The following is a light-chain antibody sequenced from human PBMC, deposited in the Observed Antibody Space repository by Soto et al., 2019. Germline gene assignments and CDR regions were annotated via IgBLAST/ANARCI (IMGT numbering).Light chain of an antibody. V-gene: IGLV2-14*01. J-gene: IGLJ1*01. CDR3: SSYTTSNTRQIV. CDR2: DVS. CDR1: SSDVGGYNY. Sequence: ALTQPASVSGSPGQSITISCTGTSSDVGGYNYVSWYQQHPGKAPKFMIYDVSNRPSGVSNRFSGSKSGNTVSLTISGLQAEDEADYYCSSYTTSNTRQIVFGTGTKVTVL.